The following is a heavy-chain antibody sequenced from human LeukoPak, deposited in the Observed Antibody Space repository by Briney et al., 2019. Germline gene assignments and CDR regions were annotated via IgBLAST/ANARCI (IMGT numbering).Heavy chain of an antibody. CDR1: GGSISSSSYY. V-gene: IGHV4-39*07. CDR3: ARELISRYSSSWYYFDY. D-gene: IGHD6-13*01. Sequence: SETLSLTCTVSGGSISSSSYYWGWIRQPPGKGLEWIGSIYYSGSTYYNPSLKSRVTISVDTSKNQFSLKLSSVTAADTAVYYCARELISRYSSSWYYFDYRGQGTLVTVSS. J-gene: IGHJ4*02. CDR2: IYYSGST.